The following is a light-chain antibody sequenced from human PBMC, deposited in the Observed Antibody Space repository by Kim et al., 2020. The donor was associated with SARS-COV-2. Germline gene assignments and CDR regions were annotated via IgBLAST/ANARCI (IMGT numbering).Light chain of an antibody. J-gene: IGKJ4*01. V-gene: IGKV2-28*01. CDR2: LGS. CDR3: MQALQTPLT. CDR1: QNLLHRNGYNY. Sequence: PASISCRSSQNLLHRNGYNYLDWYVQKPGQSPQLLIYLGSNRASGVPDRFTGSGSGTDFTLKISRVKAEDVGIYYCMQALQTPLTFGGGTKVDIK.